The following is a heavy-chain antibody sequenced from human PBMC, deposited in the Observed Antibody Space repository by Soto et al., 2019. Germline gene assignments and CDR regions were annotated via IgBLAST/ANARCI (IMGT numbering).Heavy chain of an antibody. Sequence: LRLSCAASGFTFSSYAMSWVRQAPGKGLEWVSAISGSGGSTYYADSVKGRFTISRDNSKNTLYLQMNSLRAEDTAVYYCAKANSSGWYGPDYWGQGTLVTVSS. J-gene: IGHJ4*02. V-gene: IGHV3-23*01. D-gene: IGHD6-19*01. CDR1: GFTFSSYA. CDR2: ISGSGGST. CDR3: AKANSSGWYGPDY.